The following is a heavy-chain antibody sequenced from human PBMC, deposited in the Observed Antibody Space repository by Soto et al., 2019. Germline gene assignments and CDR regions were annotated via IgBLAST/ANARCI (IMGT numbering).Heavy chain of an antibody. D-gene: IGHD3-3*01. V-gene: IGHV3-7*01. CDR2: IKQDGSEK. CDR3: ARDEEVPFLDPSYYFDY. J-gene: IGHJ4*02. Sequence: EVQLVESGGGLVQPGGSLRLSCAASGFTFSSYWMSWVRQAPGKGLEWVANIKQDGSEKYYVDSVKGRFTISRDNAKNSLYLQMNSLRAEVTAVYYCARDEEVPFLDPSYYFDYRGQGTLVTVSS. CDR1: GFTFSSYW.